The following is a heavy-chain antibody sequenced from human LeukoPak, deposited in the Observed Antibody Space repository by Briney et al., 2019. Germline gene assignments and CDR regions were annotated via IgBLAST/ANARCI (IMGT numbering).Heavy chain of an antibody. CDR1: GFTFDDYA. CDR2: ISWNSGSI. CDR3: AKADGGDYGMDV. V-gene: IGHV3-9*01. D-gene: IGHD2-21*01. J-gene: IGHJ6*02. Sequence: PGGSLRLSCAASGFTFDDYAMHWVRQAPGKGLEWVSGISWNSGSIGYADSVKGRFTISRDNAKNSLYLQINSLRAEDTALYYCAKADGGDYGMDVWGQGTTVTVSS.